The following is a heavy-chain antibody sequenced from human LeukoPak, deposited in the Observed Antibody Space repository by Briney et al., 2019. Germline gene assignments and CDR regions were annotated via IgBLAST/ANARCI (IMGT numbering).Heavy chain of an antibody. D-gene: IGHD3-10*01. V-gene: IGHV4-4*07. J-gene: IGHJ4*02. CDR2: IYSSGST. CDR3: ARSWGDGAGRGAGFGELLYGDTVADY. CDR1: GGSISTYY. Sequence: SETLSLTCSVSGGSISTYYWSWIRQPAGKGLEWIGRIYSSGSTNYNPSLKSRVTMSVDTSKNQFSLKLSSVTAADTAVYYCARSWGDGAGRGAGFGELLYGDTVADYWGQGTLVTVSS.